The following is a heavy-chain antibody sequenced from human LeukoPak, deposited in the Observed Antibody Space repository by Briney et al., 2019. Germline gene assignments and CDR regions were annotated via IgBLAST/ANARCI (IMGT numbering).Heavy chain of an antibody. D-gene: IGHD3-16*01. Sequence: PGGSPRLSCAASGFTFSSYWMSWVRQAPGKGLEWVANIKRDGSEKYYVDSVKGRFTISRDNAKNSLYLQMNSLRAEDTAVYYCAGLGGHRQTYDYWGQGTLVTVSS. CDR3: AGLGGHRQTYDY. CDR1: GFTFSSYW. J-gene: IGHJ4*02. V-gene: IGHV3-7*01. CDR2: IKRDGSEK.